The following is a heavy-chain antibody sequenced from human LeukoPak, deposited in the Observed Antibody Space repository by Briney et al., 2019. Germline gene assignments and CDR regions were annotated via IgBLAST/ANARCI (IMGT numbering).Heavy chain of an antibody. D-gene: IGHD3-10*01. CDR1: GFTLSSYE. J-gene: IGHJ4*02. Sequence: AGGSLRLSCTVSGFTLSSYEMNWIRQAPGKGLEWVSSIDYSGGGSYYADSVKGRFTISRDNAKNALYLQMNSLRAEDTAVYYCAKDLHYGSADYWGQGTLVTVSS. V-gene: IGHV3-23*01. CDR2: IDYSGGGS. CDR3: AKDLHYGSADY.